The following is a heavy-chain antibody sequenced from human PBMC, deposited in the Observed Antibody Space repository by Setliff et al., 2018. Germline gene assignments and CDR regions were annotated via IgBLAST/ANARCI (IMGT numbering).Heavy chain of an antibody. CDR2: TIPMFGTT. CDR3: VREGVDSRSSTDYRYYMDV. Sequence: SVKVSCKASGGTFSSYGISWVRQAPGQGLEWLGGTIPMFGTTEYAQKFQGRLTIITDESTNTAFMQLSSLRSDDTAVYYCVREGVDSRSSTDYRYYMDVWGKGTTVTVSS. J-gene: IGHJ6*03. D-gene: IGHD3-22*01. CDR1: GGTFSSYG. V-gene: IGHV1-69*05.